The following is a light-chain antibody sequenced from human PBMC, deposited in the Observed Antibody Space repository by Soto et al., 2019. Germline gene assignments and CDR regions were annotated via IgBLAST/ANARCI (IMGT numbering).Light chain of an antibody. Sequence: EIVLTQSPATLSLSPGERATLSCRASQSIDSYLAWYQQIPGQAPRLLIYDASNRATGIPARFSGSGSGTDFTLTMSSLEPEDFAVYYCQQRLNWPLTFGGGTKVEIK. CDR1: QSIDSY. CDR2: DAS. J-gene: IGKJ4*01. CDR3: QQRLNWPLT. V-gene: IGKV3-11*01.